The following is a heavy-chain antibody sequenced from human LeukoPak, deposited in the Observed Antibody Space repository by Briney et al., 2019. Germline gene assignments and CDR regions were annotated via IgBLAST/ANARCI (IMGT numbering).Heavy chain of an antibody. CDR3: ARDPHPHAMTTVTTSALDAFDI. V-gene: IGHV4-39*07. Sequence: TSETLSLTCTVSGGSISSSSYYWGWIRQPPGKGLEWIGSIYYSGSTYYNPSLKSRVAISVDTSKNQFSLKLSSVTAADTAVYYCARDPHPHAMTTVTTSALDAFDIWGQGTMVTVSS. CDR2: IYYSGST. J-gene: IGHJ3*02. D-gene: IGHD4-17*01. CDR1: GGSISSSSYY.